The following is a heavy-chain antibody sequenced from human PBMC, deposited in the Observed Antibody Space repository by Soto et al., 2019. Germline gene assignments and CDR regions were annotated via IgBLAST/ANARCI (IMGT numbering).Heavy chain of an antibody. CDR1: GLSISTTF. D-gene: IGHD6-6*01. V-gene: IGHV3-23*01. CDR2: INDNDANT. Sequence: PGGSLSVGCGASGLSISTTFMSWVRRAPGKGLEWLSAINDNDANTFYAMSVRDRFTISRDNSKNTVYLQMNSLRVEDTAVYYCAKESKYSSSSGLHIEYWGRGAPVTVSS. CDR3: AKESKYSSSSGLHIEY. J-gene: IGHJ4*02.